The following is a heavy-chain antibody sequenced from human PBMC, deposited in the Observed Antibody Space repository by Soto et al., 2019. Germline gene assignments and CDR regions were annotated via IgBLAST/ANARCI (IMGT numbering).Heavy chain of an antibody. D-gene: IGHD5-12*01. J-gene: IGHJ4*02. CDR3: ARGYGDYVLGLDY. CDR2: IGAYNGNT. Sequence: GASVKVSCKASGYTFTNYGFNWVRQAPGQGLEWMGWIGAYNGNTNYAQKFQGRVTMTTDTSTSTGYMELRSLRSDDTAVYYCARGYGDYVLGLDYWGQGTLVTVYS. V-gene: IGHV1-18*01. CDR1: GYTFTNYG.